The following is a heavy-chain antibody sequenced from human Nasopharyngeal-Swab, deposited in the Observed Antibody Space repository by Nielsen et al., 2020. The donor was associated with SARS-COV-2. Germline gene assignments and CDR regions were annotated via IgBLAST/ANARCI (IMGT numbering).Heavy chain of an antibody. CDR2: IYYSGST. V-gene: IGHV4-39*07. CDR1: GGSISSSSYY. J-gene: IGHJ4*02. D-gene: IGHD3-10*01. CDR3: ARGLGYYYGSGSYVLDY. Sequence: SETLSLTCTVSGGSISSSSYYWGWIRQPPGKGLEWIGSIYYSGSTNYNPSLKSRVTISVDTSKNQFSLRLSSVTAADTAVYYCARGLGYYYGSGSYVLDYWGQGTLVTVSS.